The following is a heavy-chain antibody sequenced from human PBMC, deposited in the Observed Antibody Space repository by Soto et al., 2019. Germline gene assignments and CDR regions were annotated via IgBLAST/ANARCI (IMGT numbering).Heavy chain of an antibody. CDR1: GGSISGYY. Sequence: QVQLQESGPGVVKPSETLSFTCTISGGSISGYYWTWIRQSPGKGLEYIGYIYSGNTNYNPSLNSRVTISVDTSKNQFSLKLSSVTAADTAVYYCGRTSSHSDYAYWGHRTSVTVSS. V-gene: IGHV4-59*08. J-gene: IGHJ4*01. D-gene: IGHD3-16*01. CDR2: IYSGNT. CDR3: GRTSSHSDYAY.